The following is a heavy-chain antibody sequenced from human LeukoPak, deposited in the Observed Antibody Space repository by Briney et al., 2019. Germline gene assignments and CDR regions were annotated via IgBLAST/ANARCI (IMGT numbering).Heavy chain of an antibody. J-gene: IGHJ4*02. D-gene: IGHD3-10*01. CDR3: ARGLRITMVRGVYSPTY. CDR2: MNPNSGNT. CDR1: GYTFTSYD. Sequence: ASVKVSCKASGYTFTSYDINWVRQATGQGLEWMGWMNPNSGNTGYAQKFQGRVTMTRNTSISTAYMELSSLRSEDTAVYYCARGLRITMVRGVYSPTYWGQGTLVTVSS. V-gene: IGHV1-8*02.